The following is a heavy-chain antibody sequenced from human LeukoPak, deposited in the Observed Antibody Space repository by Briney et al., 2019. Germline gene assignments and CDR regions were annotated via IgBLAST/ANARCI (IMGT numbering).Heavy chain of an antibody. D-gene: IGHD1-26*01. CDR2: ISYDGSNK. J-gene: IGHJ4*02. CDR3: AREEWELTRGYFDY. CDR1: GFTVSSYA. Sequence: GGSLRLSCAASGFTVSSYAMHWVRQAPGKGLEWVAVISYDGSNKYYADSVKGRFTISRDNSKNTLYLQMNSLRAEDTAVYYCAREEWELTRGYFDYWGQGTLVTVSS. V-gene: IGHV3-30-3*01.